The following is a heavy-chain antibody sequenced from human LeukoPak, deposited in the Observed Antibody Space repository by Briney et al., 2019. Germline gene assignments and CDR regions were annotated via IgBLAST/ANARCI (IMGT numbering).Heavy chain of an antibody. J-gene: IGHJ5*02. CDR1: GFTFSSYW. V-gene: IGHV3-7*01. Sequence: PGGSLRLSCAASGFTFSSYWMSWVRQAPGKGLEWVANIKQDGSEKYYVDSVKGRFTISRDNAKNSLYLQMNSLRAEDTAVYYCARYGHFKGDRFDPWGQGTLVTVSS. D-gene: IGHD3-16*01. CDR2: IKQDGSEK. CDR3: ARYGHFKGDRFDP.